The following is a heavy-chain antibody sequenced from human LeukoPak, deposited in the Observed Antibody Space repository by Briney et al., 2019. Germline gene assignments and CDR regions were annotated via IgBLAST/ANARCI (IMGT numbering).Heavy chain of an antibody. Sequence: GASVKVSCKASGGTFSSYAISWVRQAPGQGLEWMGWINTNTGNPTYAQGFTGRFVFSLDTSVSTAYLQISSLKAEDTAVYYCARDYYDILTGYWSYNWFDPWGQGTLVTVSS. CDR2: INTNTGNP. V-gene: IGHV7-4-1*02. J-gene: IGHJ5*02. D-gene: IGHD3-9*01. CDR1: GGTFSSYA. CDR3: ARDYYDILTGYWSYNWFDP.